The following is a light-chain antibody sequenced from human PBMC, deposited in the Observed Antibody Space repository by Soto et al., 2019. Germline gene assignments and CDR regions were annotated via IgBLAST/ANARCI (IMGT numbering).Light chain of an antibody. J-gene: IGLJ1*01. Sequence: QSVLTQPPSASGSPGQSVAISCTGTSSDVGGYNYVSWYQQHPGKAPKLMIYEVNKRPSGVPDRFSGPKSDYTASLTISGLQAEDEADYYCSSYSTSFFYVFGTGTKVTVL. CDR2: EVN. CDR3: SSYSTSFFYV. CDR1: SSDVGGYNY. V-gene: IGLV2-8*01.